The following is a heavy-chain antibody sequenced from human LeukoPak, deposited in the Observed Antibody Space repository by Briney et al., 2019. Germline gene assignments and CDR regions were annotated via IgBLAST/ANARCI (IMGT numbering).Heavy chain of an antibody. CDR1: GFTFSRYA. CDR2: ISGSGGGT. J-gene: IGHJ4*02. D-gene: IGHD3-22*01. Sequence: GGSLRLSCAASGFTFSRYAMSWVRQAPGKGLEWVSTISGSGGGTYYADSVKGRFTISRDDSKNTLYLQMNSLRAEDTAVYYCAKDLIYDSSGYYFDYWGQGTLVTVSS. CDR3: AKDLIYDSSGYYFDY. V-gene: IGHV3-23*01.